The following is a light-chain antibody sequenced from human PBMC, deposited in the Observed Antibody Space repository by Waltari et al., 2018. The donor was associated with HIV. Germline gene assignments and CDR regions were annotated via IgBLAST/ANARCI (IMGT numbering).Light chain of an antibody. CDR1: SPNLGRNT. V-gene: IGLV1-44*01. Sequence: QSVRTQPPSASGPPGQRVTMSCSGSSPNLGRNTVNWYQQLPGTAPKLLIFSDTQRPSGVPDRFSGSKSGTSASLAISGLQSEDEGDYYCAAWDDSLNGHWVFGGGTRVTVL. CDR3: AAWDDSLNGHWV. CDR2: SDT. J-gene: IGLJ3*02.